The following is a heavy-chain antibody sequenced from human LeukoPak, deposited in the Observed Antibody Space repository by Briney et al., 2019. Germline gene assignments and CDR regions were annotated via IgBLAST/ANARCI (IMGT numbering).Heavy chain of an antibody. CDR3: AREVPYYYGSGSYYSPGGWFDP. CDR1: GFTFSSYA. CDR2: ISGSGGST. Sequence: PGGSLRLSCAASGFTFSSYAMSWVRQAPGKGLEWVSAISGSGGSTYYADSVKGRFTISRDNSKNTLYLQMNSLRAEDTAVYYCAREVPYYYGSGSYYSPGGWFDPWGQGTLVTVSS. J-gene: IGHJ5*02. V-gene: IGHV3-23*01. D-gene: IGHD3-10*01.